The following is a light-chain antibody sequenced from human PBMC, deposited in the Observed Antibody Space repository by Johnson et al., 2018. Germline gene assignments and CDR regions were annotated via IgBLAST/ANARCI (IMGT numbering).Light chain of an antibody. CDR1: SSNIGNNY. Sequence: QSVLTQPPSVSAAPGQKVTISCSGSSSNIGNNYVSWYQQLPGTAPKLLIYENNKRPSGIPDRFSGSKSCTSATLGITVLQTGDEADYYCGTWDSSLSAGNVFGTGTKVTVL. J-gene: IGLJ1*01. V-gene: IGLV1-51*02. CDR3: GTWDSSLSAGNV. CDR2: ENN.